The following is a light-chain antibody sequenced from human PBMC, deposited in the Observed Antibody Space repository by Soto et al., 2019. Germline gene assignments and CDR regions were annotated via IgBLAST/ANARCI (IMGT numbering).Light chain of an antibody. Sequence: EIVLTHSLATLTVSLGEIATISCRASQSVSSNLAWYQQKPGQAPRLLIYGASTRATGIPARFSGSGSGTEFNLTISSLQSEDFAVYYCQQYNNWPRTFGQGTKVDIK. CDR1: QSVSSN. CDR3: QQYNNWPRT. CDR2: GAS. V-gene: IGKV3-15*01. J-gene: IGKJ1*01.